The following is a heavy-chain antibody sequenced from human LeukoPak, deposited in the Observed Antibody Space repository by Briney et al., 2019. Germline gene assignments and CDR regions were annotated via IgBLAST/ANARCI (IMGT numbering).Heavy chain of an antibody. V-gene: IGHV1-69*05. CDR2: IIPIFGTA. J-gene: IGHJ4*02. CDR3: ARVRYYDSSGYVDY. Sequence: SVTVSCKASGGTFSSYAISWVRQAPGQGLEWMGRIIPIFGTANYAQKFQGRVTISTDEATSTAYMELSSLRSEDTAVYYCARVRYYDSSGYVDYWGQGTLVTVSS. CDR1: GGTFSSYA. D-gene: IGHD3-22*01.